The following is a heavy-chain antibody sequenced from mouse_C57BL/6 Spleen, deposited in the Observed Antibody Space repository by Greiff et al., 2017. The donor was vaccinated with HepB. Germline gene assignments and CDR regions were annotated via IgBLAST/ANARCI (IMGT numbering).Heavy chain of an antibody. V-gene: IGHV3-6*01. CDR2: ISYDGSN. CDR1: GYSITSGYY. D-gene: IGHD1-1*01. CDR3: ARGHYYGSSFFFDY. Sequence: EVQRVESGPGLVKPSQSLSLTCSVTGYSITSGYYWNWIRQFPGNKLEWMGYISYDGSNNYNPSLKNRISITRDTSKNQFLLKLNSVTTEDTATYYCARGHYYGSSFFFDYWGQGTTLTVSS. J-gene: IGHJ2*01.